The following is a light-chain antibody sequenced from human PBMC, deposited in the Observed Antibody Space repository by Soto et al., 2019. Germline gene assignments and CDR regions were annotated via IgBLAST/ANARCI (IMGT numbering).Light chain of an antibody. CDR1: QSVSSTY. CDR2: GAS. Sequence: EIVLTQSPGTLSLSPGERATLSCRASQSVSSTYLAWYQQTPGQAPRLLIYGASSRATGIPDRFSGSGSGTAFTLTISRLEPEDFAVYYCQQYGSSPWTFGQGTKVEIK. V-gene: IGKV3-20*01. J-gene: IGKJ1*01. CDR3: QQYGSSPWT.